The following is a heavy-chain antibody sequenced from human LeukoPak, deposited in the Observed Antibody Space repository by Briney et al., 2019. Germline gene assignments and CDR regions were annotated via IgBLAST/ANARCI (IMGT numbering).Heavy chain of an antibody. V-gene: IGHV1-2*06. D-gene: IGHD3-10*01. CDR2: INPNSGGT. Sequence: ASVKVSCKASGYTFTGYYMHWVRQAPGQGLEWMGRINPNSGGTNYAQKFQGRVTMTRDTSISTAYMELSRLRSDDTAVYYCARALSGGEVELDYWGQGTLVTVSS. CDR1: GYTFTGYY. J-gene: IGHJ4*02. CDR3: ARALSGGEVELDY.